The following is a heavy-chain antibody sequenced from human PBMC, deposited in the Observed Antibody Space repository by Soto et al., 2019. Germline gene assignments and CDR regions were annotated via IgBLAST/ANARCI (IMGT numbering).Heavy chain of an antibody. D-gene: IGHD3-9*01. Sequence: GASVKVSCKASGYTFTSYYMHWLRQAPGQGLEWMGRINPSGVSTSYAQKFQGRVTMTRDTATSTVYMEPSSLRSEDTAVYYCAREPPLRYFDWPLYGMDVWGQGTTVTVSS. CDR3: AREPPLRYFDWPLYGMDV. J-gene: IGHJ6*02. CDR2: INPSGVST. V-gene: IGHV1-46*01. CDR1: GYTFTSYY.